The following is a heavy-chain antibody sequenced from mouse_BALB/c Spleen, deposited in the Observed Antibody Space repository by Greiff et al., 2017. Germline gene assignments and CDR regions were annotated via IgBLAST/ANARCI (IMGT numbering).Heavy chain of an antibody. D-gene: IGHD1-1*01. CDR2: INPSSGYT. CDR1: GYTFTSYT. J-gene: IGHJ4*01. V-gene: IGHV1-4*01. CDR3: ARFPYYYGSSYAMDY. Sequence: QVQLKESGAELARPGASVKMSCKASGYTFTSYTMHWVKQRPGQGLEWIGYINPSSGYTNYNQKFKDKATLTADKSSSTAYMQLSSLTSEDSAVYYCARFPYYYGSSYAMDYWGQGTSVTVSS.